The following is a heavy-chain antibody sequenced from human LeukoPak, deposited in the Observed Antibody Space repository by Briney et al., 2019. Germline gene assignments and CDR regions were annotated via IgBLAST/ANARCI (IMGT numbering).Heavy chain of an antibody. CDR1: GFTFSSYA. CDR3: ARDAEYSSGWFAFDY. CDR2: ISYDGSNK. V-gene: IGHV3-30*04. J-gene: IGHJ4*02. Sequence: GRFLRLSCAASGFTFSSYAMHWVRQAPGKGLEWVAVISYDGSNKYYADSVKGRFTISRDNSKNTLYLQMNSLRAEDTAVYYCARDAEYSSGWFAFDYWGQGTLVTVSS. D-gene: IGHD6-19*01.